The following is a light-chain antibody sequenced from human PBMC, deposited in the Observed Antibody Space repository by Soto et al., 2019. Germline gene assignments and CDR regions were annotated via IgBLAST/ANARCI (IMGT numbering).Light chain of an antibody. CDR2: GSS. V-gene: IGKV3-20*01. CDR1: QNFYSNY. J-gene: IGKJ1*01. CDR3: QQYGSLSWT. Sequence: EIVLTQSPGTLSLSPGERATLSCRASQNFYSNYLAWYKQKPGQAPRIIIFGSSGRATGIPDRFSGSGSGTDFTLPISRLEPEDFAVYYCQQYGSLSWTFGQGTKVDI.